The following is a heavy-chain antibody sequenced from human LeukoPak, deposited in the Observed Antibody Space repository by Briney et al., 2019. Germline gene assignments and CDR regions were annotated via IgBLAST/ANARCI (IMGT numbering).Heavy chain of an antibody. J-gene: IGHJ4*02. CDR3: AKARANWAIDD. CDR2: IGGDGIA. CDR1: GFTFTDHP. V-gene: IGHV3-69-1*01. Sequence: KTGGSLRLSCVASGFTFTDHPMNWVRQAPGKGLEWISYIGGDGIAFYADSVKGRFTASKDDARKSMYLQMNSLRVEDTAVYYCAKARANWAIDDWGQGTQVTVSS. D-gene: IGHD3-16*01.